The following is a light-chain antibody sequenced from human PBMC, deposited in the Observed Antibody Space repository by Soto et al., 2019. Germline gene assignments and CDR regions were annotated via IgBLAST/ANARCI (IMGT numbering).Light chain of an antibody. V-gene: IGKV3D-15*01. CDR3: QQYNSWPLT. J-gene: IGKJ4*01. CDR1: QSVRTK. CDR2: GAS. Sequence: ETVMTQSPATLSVSPGERATLSCRASQSVRTKVAWYQQKPGQAPRLLIYGASSRATGIPARFSGSGSGTEFTLTISSLQSEDFAVYYCQQYNSWPLTFGGGTKVDIK.